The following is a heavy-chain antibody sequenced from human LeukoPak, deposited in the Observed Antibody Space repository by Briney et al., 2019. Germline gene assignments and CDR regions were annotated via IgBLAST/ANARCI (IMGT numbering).Heavy chain of an antibody. V-gene: IGHV4-39*01. J-gene: IGHJ3*02. CDR1: GGSISSRNYY. D-gene: IGHD3-10*01. CDR2: IYSSGST. Sequence: SETLSLTCTVSGGSISSRNYYGGWIRQPPGKGVEWIGCIYSSGSTYYNPSLMSRVTISVDTSKSQFSLKLSSVTAADTAVYYCARLGGSGDTFDIWGQGTMVTVSS. CDR3: ARLGGSGDTFDI.